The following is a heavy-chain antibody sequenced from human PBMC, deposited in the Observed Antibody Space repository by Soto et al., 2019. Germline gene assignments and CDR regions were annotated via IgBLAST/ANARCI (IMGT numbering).Heavy chain of an antibody. J-gene: IGHJ5*02. Sequence: GGSLRLSCAASGFTFSSYSMNWVRQAPGKGLEWVPSISSSSSYIYYADSVKGRFTISRVNAKNSLYLQMNSLRAEDTAVYYCARGRRRYDFWSGYNWFDPWGQGTLVTVSS. CDR3: ARGRRRYDFWSGYNWFDP. V-gene: IGHV3-21*01. CDR1: GFTFSSYS. D-gene: IGHD3-3*01. CDR2: ISSSSSYI.